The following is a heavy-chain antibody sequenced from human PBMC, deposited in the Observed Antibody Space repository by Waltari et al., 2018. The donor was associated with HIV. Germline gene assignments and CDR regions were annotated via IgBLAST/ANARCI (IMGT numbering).Heavy chain of an antibody. V-gene: IGHV1-69*04. Sequence: QVQLVQSGAEVKKPGSSVKVSCKASGGTFSSYAISWVRQAPGQGLEWMGRIIAILRIENDGQKFQGEVTITAYKSTSTADMGLSNLRSDDTAVYYYATPLAEYVSSGYYYHCGQGTLVTVSS. CDR1: GGTFSSYA. D-gene: IGHD3-22*01. CDR2: IIAILRIE. CDR3: ATPLAEYVSSGYYYH. J-gene: IGHJ5*02.